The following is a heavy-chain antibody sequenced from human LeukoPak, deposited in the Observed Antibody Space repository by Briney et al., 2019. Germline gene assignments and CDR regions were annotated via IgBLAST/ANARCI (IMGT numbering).Heavy chain of an antibody. CDR1: GFTFSSYA. D-gene: IGHD3-9*01. Sequence: GGSLRLSCAASGFTFSSYAMHWVRQAPGKGLEWVAVISYDGSNKYYADSVKGRFTISRDNAKNSLYLQMNSLRAEDTALYYCARSGYFDWFNWFDPWGQGTLVTVSS. CDR3: ARSGYFDWFNWFDP. J-gene: IGHJ5*02. CDR2: ISYDGSNK. V-gene: IGHV3-30*04.